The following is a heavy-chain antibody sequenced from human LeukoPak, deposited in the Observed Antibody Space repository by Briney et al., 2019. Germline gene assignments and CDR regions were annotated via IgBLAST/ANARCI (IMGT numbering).Heavy chain of an antibody. Sequence: SETLSLTCTVSGGSISSGGYYWSWIRQHPGKGLEWIGYIYYSGSTYYNPSLKSRVTISVDTSKNQFSLKLSSVTAADTAVYYCARQIYCSGGSCYSRWAHDYWGQGTLVTVSS. J-gene: IGHJ4*02. CDR1: GGSISSGGYY. V-gene: IGHV4-31*03. CDR3: ARQIYCSGGSCYSRWAHDY. D-gene: IGHD2-15*01. CDR2: IYYSGST.